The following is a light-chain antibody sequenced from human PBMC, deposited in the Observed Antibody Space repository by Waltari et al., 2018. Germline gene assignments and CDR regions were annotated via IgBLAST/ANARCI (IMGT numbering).Light chain of an antibody. J-gene: IGLJ3*02. CDR2: DGT. CDR3: QVWEDSSDHPGV. Sequence: YGLTQPPSVSVAPGETASISRGGNDLGSPTEPWYRQKPGQAPVLVVDDGTDRPSGIPERFSGSNSGNTATLTITRVEAGDEADYYCQVWEDSSDHPGVFGGGTKLTVL. V-gene: IGLV3-21*02. CDR1: DLGSPT.